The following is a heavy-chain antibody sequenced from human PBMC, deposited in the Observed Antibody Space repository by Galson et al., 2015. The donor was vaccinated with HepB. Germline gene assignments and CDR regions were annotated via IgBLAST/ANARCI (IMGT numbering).Heavy chain of an antibody. J-gene: IGHJ4*02. CDR3: AKGPERGQFDY. D-gene: IGHD1-1*01. CDR1: GFTFSSSA. Sequence: SLRLSCAVSGFTFSSSAMSWVRQAPGEGLEWVSAISSSGISTYYADSVKGRFTISRDNSKSTLYLQMSRLRAEDTAVYYCAKGPERGQFDYWGQGTLVTVSS. V-gene: IGHV3-23*01. CDR2: ISSSGIST.